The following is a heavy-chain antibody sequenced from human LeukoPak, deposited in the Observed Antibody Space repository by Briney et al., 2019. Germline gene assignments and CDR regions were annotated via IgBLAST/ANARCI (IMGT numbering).Heavy chain of an antibody. J-gene: IGHJ4*02. CDR1: GFTFSDYN. Sequence: GGSLRLSCAASGFTFSDYNMRWIRQAPGKGLEWVSSISRSGSTKYYADSVKGRFTISRDNAKNSLYLQMNSLRAEDTAVYYCATCSGGSCYPTYYFDYWGQGTLVTVSS. D-gene: IGHD2-15*01. CDR3: ATCSGGSCYPTYYFDY. V-gene: IGHV3-11*01. CDR2: ISRSGSTK.